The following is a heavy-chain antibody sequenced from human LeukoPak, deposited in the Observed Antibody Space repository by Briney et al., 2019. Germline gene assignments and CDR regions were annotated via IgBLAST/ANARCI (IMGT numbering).Heavy chain of an antibody. CDR3: ARTPVYYDIFPGNMDV. CDR2: IYYSGST. J-gene: IGHJ6*02. CDR1: GGSISSYY. D-gene: IGHD3-9*01. Sequence: PSETLSLTCTVSGGSISSYYWSWIRQPPGKGLEWIGYIYYSGSTYYNPSLKSRVTISVDTSKNQFSLKLSSVTAADTAVYYCARTPVYYDIFPGNMDVWGQGTTVTVSS. V-gene: IGHV4-59*08.